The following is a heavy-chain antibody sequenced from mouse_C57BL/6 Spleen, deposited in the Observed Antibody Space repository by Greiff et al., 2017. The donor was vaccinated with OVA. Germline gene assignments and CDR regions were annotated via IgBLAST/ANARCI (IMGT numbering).Heavy chain of an antibody. D-gene: IGHD4-1*01. CDR1: GFTFSSYA. CDR2: ISDGGSYT. J-gene: IGHJ1*03. CDR3: ARDPLLGRGYFDV. V-gene: IGHV5-4*01. Sequence: EVQVVESGGGLVKPGGSLKLSCAASGFTFSSYAMSWVRQTPEKRLEWVATISDGGSYTYYPDNVKGRFTISRDNAKNNLYLQMSHLKSEDTAMYYCARDPLLGRGYFDVWGTGTTVTVSA.